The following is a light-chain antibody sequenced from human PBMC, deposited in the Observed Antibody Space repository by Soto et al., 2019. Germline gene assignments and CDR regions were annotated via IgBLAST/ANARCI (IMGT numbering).Light chain of an antibody. CDR3: QHYENWPPMT. CDR2: GAS. V-gene: IGKV3-15*01. CDR1: HSLLHSNGYN. J-gene: IGKJ5*01. Sequence: DIVMTQSPLSLPVTPGEPASISCRATHSLLHSNGYNFAWYQQKPGQAPRLLIYGASTRATGTPARFSGSGSGTDFTLTISSLQSEDFAVYYCQHYENWPPMTFGQGTRLGIK.